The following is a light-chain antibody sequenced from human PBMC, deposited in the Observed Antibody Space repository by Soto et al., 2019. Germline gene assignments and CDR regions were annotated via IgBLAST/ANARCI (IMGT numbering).Light chain of an antibody. Sequence: DIQLTQSPSVLSASVGDTVTITCRASQALSNYLAWYQQKPGKAPDLLIYSASTLQSGVPSRFSGSGSETEFSLTIRALLPEDFATYYCQQLSRYPLTFGGETRWIS. CDR2: SAS. CDR1: QALSNY. CDR3: QQLSRYPLT. V-gene: IGKV1-9*01. J-gene: IGKJ4*01.